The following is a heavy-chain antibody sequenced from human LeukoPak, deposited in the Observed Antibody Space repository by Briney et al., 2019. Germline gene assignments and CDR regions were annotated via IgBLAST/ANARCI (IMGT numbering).Heavy chain of an antibody. V-gene: IGHV3-74*01. D-gene: IGHD3-22*01. CDR3: VTNRDTSVYGRFDP. CDR2: INGDGTTA. J-gene: IGHJ5*02. Sequence: GGSLRLSCAASGFSISGYWMHWVRQPPGKGLVWVSRINGDGTTATYADSVKGRFTISRDNSKNTVYLQMNSLRGEDMAVYYCVTNRDTSVYGRFDPWGQGALVTVSS. CDR1: GFSISGYW.